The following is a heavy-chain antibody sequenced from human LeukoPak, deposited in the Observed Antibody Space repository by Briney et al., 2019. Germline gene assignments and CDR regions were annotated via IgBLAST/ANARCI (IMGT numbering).Heavy chain of an antibody. V-gene: IGHV4-39*07. J-gene: IGHJ6*03. CDR2: IYYSGST. CDR3: ARSTSYQLLSDYYYYYMDV. CDR1: GGSISSSSYY. Sequence: PSETLSLTCTVSGGSISSSSYYWGWLRQPPGKGLEWIGSIYYSGSTYYNPSLKSRVTISVDTSKNQFSLKLSSVTAADTAVYYCARSTSYQLLSDYYYYYMDVWGKGTTVTVSS. D-gene: IGHD2-2*01.